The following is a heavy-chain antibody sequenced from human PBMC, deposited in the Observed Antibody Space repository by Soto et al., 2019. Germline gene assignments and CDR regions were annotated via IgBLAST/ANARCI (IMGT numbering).Heavy chain of an antibody. CDR3: ARVGELPYFDWHGYFDY. J-gene: IGHJ4*02. CDR1: GGSISSGDYY. V-gene: IGHV4-30-4*01. D-gene: IGHD3-9*01. Sequence: LSLTCTVSGGSISSGDYYWSWIRQPQGKGLEWIGYIYYSGSTYYNPSLKSRVTISVDTSKNQFSLKLSSVNAADTAVYYCARVGELPYFDWHGYFDYWGQGTMVTVYS. CDR2: IYYSGST.